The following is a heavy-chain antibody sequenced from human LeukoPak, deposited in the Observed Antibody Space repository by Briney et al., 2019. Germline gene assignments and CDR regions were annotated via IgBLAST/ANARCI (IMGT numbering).Heavy chain of an antibody. CDR3: ARTRKTYYEDAFDI. CDR2: IYTSGST. J-gene: IGHJ3*02. D-gene: IGHD3-22*01. CDR1: GGSFSSYY. Sequence: PSETLSLTCAVYGGSFSSYYWSWIRQPAGKGLEWIGRIYTSGSTNYNPSLKSRVTMSVDTSKNQFSLKLSSVTAADTAVYYCARTRKTYYEDAFDIWGQGTMVTVSS. V-gene: IGHV4-59*10.